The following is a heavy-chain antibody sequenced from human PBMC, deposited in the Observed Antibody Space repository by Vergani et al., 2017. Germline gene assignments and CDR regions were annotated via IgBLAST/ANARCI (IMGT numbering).Heavy chain of an antibody. J-gene: IGHJ5*02. D-gene: IGHD2-8*01. V-gene: IGHV3-74*01. CDR3: AKEHCTNGVCSNWFDP. CDR1: GFTFSSYW. Sequence: EVQLVESGGGLVQPGGSLRLSCAASGFTFSSYWMHWVRQAPGKGLVWVSRINSDGSSTNYADSVKGRFTISRDNSKNTLYLQMNSLRAEDTAVYYCAKEHCTNGVCSNWFDPWGQGTLVTVSS. CDR2: INSDGSST.